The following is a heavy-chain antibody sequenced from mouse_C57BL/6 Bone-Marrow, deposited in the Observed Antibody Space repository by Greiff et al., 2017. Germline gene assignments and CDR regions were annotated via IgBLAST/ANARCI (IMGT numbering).Heavy chain of an antibody. J-gene: IGHJ1*03. V-gene: IGHV1-52*01. Sequence: QVQLQQPGAELVRPGSSVKLSCKASGYTFTSYWMHWVKQRPIQGLEWIGNIDPSDSETHYNQKFKGKATLTVDKSSSTAYMQLSSLTSEDSAVFYGSDCDSYSPWYFDDWGTGTTVTVSA. CDR2: IDPSDSET. CDR3: SDCDSYSPWYFDD. D-gene: IGHD2-12*01. CDR1: GYTFTSYW.